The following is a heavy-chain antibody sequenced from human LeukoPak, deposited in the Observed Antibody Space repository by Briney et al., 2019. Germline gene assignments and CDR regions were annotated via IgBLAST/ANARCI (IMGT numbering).Heavy chain of an antibody. D-gene: IGHD4-23*01. CDR2: IYPGDSDT. Sequence: GESLKISCKGYHFTSYWIAWVRQMPGKGLEWMGIIYPGDSDTRYSPSFQGQVTISADKSISTAYLQWSSLKASDTAMYYCARRDYGGKHFDYWGQGTLVTVSS. CDR1: HFTSYW. V-gene: IGHV5-51*01. CDR3: ARRDYGGKHFDY. J-gene: IGHJ4*02.